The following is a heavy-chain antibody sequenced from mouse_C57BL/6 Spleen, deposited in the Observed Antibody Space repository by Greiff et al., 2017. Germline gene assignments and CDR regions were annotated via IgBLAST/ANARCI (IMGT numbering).Heavy chain of an antibody. CDR3: AREDYYGSSWYAMDY. CDR1: GFTFSSYA. J-gene: IGHJ4*01. CDR2: ISDGGSYT. Sequence: EVHLVESGGGLVKPGGSLKLSCAASGFTFSSYAMSWVRQTPEKRLAWVATISDGGSYTYYPDNVQGRFTISRDNAKNNLYLQMSHLKSEDTAMYYCAREDYYGSSWYAMDYWGQGTSVTVSS. V-gene: IGHV5-4*01. D-gene: IGHD1-1*01.